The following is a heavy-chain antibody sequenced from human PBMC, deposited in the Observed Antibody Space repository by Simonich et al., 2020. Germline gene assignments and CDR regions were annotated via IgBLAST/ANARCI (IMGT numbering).Heavy chain of an antibody. CDR1: GYSISSGYY. D-gene: IGHD6-19*01. V-gene: IGHV4-38-2*01. CDR3: ARVTREWLVFY. J-gene: IGHJ4*02. CDR2: IYHSGRT. Sequence: QVQLQESGPGLVKPSETLSLTCAVSGYSISSGYYWGWIRQPPGKGLEGIGSIYHSGRTYYNPSLKSRVTISVDTSKNQFSLKLSSVTAADTAVYYCARVTREWLVFYWGQGTLVTVSS.